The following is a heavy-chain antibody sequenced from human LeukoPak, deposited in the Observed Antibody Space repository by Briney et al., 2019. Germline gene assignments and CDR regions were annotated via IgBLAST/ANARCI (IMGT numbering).Heavy chain of an antibody. V-gene: IGHV3-53*01. CDR2: IYSGRST. CDR1: GFTFSDYY. Sequence: GGSLRLSCAASGFTFSDYYMNWVRQAPGKGLEWVSVIYSGRSTYYADSVKGRFTISRDNSKNTLYLQMNSLRVEDTAVYYCARGGELLGAFDIWGQGTMVTVSS. D-gene: IGHD1-26*01. CDR3: ARGGELLGAFDI. J-gene: IGHJ3*02.